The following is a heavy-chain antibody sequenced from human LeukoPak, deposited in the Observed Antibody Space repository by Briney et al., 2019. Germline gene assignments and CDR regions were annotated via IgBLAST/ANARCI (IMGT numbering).Heavy chain of an antibody. CDR1: GFTFSSYA. D-gene: IGHD2-15*01. V-gene: IGHV3-23*01. CDR2: ISGSGGST. CDR3: XXGRDCSGGSCYSYYYYMDV. Sequence: QAGGSLRLSCAASGFTFSSYAMSWVRQAPGKGLEWVSAISGSGGSTYYADSVKGRFTISRDNSKNTLYLQMNSLRAEDTAVYYXXXGRDCSGGSCYSYYYYMDVWGKGTTVTVSS. J-gene: IGHJ6*03.